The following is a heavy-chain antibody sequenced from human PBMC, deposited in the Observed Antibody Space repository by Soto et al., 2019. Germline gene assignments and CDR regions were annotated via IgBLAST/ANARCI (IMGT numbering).Heavy chain of an antibody. CDR1: GFTVSSDY. V-gene: IGHV3-53*02. D-gene: IGHD6-13*01. CDR3: ARSIAAAYTGYFQH. CDR2: IYTTGNT. Sequence: EVQLVETGGGLIQPGGSLRLSCAASGFTVSSDYMSWVRQAPGQGLEWVSVIYTTGNTYYADSVQGRFTISRDISKNTLYLQMNCLRAEDTAIYYCARSIAAAYTGYFQHWGQGTLVSVSS. J-gene: IGHJ1*01.